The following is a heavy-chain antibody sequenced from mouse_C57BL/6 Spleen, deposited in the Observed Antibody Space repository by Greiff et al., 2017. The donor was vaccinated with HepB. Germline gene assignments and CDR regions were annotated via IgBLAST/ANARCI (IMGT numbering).Heavy chain of an antibody. V-gene: IGHV1-69*01. CDR2: IDPSDSYT. Sequence: QLQLKQPGAELVMPGASVKLSCKASGYTFTSYWMHWVKQRPGQGLEWIGEIDPSDSYTNYNQKVKGKSTLTVDKSSSTAYMQLSSLTSEDSAVYYCARKGSSGYVRDYAMDYWGQGTSVTVSS. CDR1: GYTFTSYW. J-gene: IGHJ4*01. D-gene: IGHD3-2*02. CDR3: ARKGSSGYVRDYAMDY.